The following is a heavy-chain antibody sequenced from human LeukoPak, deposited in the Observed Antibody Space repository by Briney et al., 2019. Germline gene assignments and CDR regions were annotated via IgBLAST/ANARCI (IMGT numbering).Heavy chain of an antibody. CDR1: GFXFSSYA. CDR2: IRGSGGTT. J-gene: IGHJ4*02. V-gene: IGHV3-23*01. Sequence: PGGSLRLSCAASGFXFSSYAINWVRQAPGKGLEWVSAIRGSGGTTYYADSVKGRFTISRDNSKNTLFLQMNSLRAEDTAIYYCAKDREGLSSGYDLEYFDYWGQGTLVTVSS. CDR3: AKDREGLSSGYDLEYFDY. D-gene: IGHD5-12*01.